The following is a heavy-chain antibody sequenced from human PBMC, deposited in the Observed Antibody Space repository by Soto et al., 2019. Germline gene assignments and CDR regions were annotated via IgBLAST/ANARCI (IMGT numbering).Heavy chain of an antibody. D-gene: IGHD3-10*01. CDR1: GYTFTSYG. Sequence: GASVKVSCKASGYTFTSYGISWVRQAPGQGLEWMGWISAYNGNTNYAQKLQGRVTMTTDTSTSTAYMELRSLRSDDTAVYYCARGPNLSTMVRGTPPSDYWGQGTLVTVSS. CDR2: ISAYNGNT. J-gene: IGHJ4*02. V-gene: IGHV1-18*01. CDR3: ARGPNLSTMVRGTPPSDY.